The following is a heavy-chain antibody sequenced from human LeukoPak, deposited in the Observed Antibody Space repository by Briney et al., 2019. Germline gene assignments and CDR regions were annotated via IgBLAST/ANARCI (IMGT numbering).Heavy chain of an antibody. V-gene: IGHV1-18*04. Sequence: ASVKVSCKASGYTFTSYGISWVRQAPGQGLEWMGWISAYNGNTNYAQKLQGRVTMTTDTSTITAYMELRSLRSDDTAVYYCARTYCSSTSYYWVFDYWGQGTLVTVSS. D-gene: IGHD2-2*01. CDR3: ARTYCSSTSYYWVFDY. CDR1: GYTFTSYG. CDR2: ISAYNGNT. J-gene: IGHJ4*02.